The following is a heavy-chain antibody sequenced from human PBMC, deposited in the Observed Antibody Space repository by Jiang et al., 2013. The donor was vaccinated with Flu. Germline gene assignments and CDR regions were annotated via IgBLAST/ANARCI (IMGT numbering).Heavy chain of an antibody. CDR3: ARANNFDY. CDR1: GGSISSRSYS. D-gene: IGHD1/OR15-1a*01. J-gene: IGHJ4*02. Sequence: KPSETLSLTCTVSGGSISSRSYSWGWIRQPPGEGLEWIGTIHYSGTTDYNPSLRSRVTISLDTSKNQFSLKLSSVTPADTAVYYCARANNFDYWGQGTLVTVSS. CDR2: IHYSGTT. V-gene: IGHV4-39*07.